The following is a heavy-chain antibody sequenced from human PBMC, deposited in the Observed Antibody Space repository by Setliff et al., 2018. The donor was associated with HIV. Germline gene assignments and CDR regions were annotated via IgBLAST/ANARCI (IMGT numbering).Heavy chain of an antibody. CDR2: INPNSGST. D-gene: IGHD3-9*01. J-gene: IGHJ6*03. V-gene: IGHV1-46*01. Sequence: ASVKVSCKASGYTFTIYYMHWVRQAPGQGLEWIGIINPNSGSTSYAQNFQCRVTMTRDTSTSTVYMELSGLRSEDTAVYYCARGGRFSAPGRDIWYYYYYMDVWGKGTKVTVS. CDR3: ARGGRFSAPGRDIWYYYYYMDV. CDR1: GYTFTIYY.